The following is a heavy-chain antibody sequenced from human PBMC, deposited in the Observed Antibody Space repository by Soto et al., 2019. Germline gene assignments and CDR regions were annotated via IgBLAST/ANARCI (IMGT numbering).Heavy chain of an antibody. CDR3: TREQITGTTYFDY. D-gene: IGHD1-20*01. CDR2: IRSKAYGGTT. Sequence: GGSLRLSCTASGFTFGDYAMSWFRQAPGKGLEWVGFIRSKAYGGTTEYAASVKGRFTISRDDSKSIAYLQMNSLKTEDTAVYYCTREQITGTTYFDYWGQGTLVTVSS. CDR1: GFTFGDYA. V-gene: IGHV3-49*03. J-gene: IGHJ4*02.